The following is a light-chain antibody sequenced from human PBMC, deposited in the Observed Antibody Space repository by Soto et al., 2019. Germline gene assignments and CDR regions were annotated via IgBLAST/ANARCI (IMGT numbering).Light chain of an antibody. Sequence: EIVLTQSPGTLSLSPGERANLSCRASQSVSSSYLAWYQQKPGQAPRLLIYGASSRATGIQDRFSGSGSGTDFTLTISRLEPEDFAVYYCQQYGSSPYPFGQGTKLESK. CDR3: QQYGSSPYP. V-gene: IGKV3-20*01. J-gene: IGKJ2*01. CDR1: QSVSSSY. CDR2: GAS.